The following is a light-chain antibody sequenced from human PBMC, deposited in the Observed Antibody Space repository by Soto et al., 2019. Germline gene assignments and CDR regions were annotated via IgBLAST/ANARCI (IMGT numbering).Light chain of an antibody. V-gene: IGKV3-20*01. CDR1: QSVSSSY. Sequence: IVLTQSPGTLSLSPGERATLSCRASQSVSSSYLVWYQQRPGQPPRLLIYGTSTRAAGISDRFSGSGSGTDFTLTIYRLEPGDPAVYYCQQYGTSALTFGGGTKVEIK. CDR2: GTS. CDR3: QQYGTSALT. J-gene: IGKJ4*01.